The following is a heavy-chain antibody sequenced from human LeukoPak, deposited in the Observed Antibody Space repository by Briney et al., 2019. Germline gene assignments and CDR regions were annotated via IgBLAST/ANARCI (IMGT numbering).Heavy chain of an antibody. CDR1: GFTFSSYA. CDR3: ARDRCYYYDSSDYYHDAFDI. Sequence: GGSLRLACAASGFTFSSYAMDWVRQAPGKGLEWGAVISFDGINKYYADSVKGRFTISRYNSKNTLYLQMNSLIAEDTAVYYCARDRCYYYDSSDYYHDAFDIWGQGTMVTVSS. J-gene: IGHJ3*02. V-gene: IGHV3-30*04. CDR2: ISFDGINK. D-gene: IGHD3-22*01.